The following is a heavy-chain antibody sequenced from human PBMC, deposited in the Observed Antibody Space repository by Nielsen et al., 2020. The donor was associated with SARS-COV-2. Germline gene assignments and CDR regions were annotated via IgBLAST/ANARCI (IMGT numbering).Heavy chain of an antibody. J-gene: IGHJ4*02. CDR2: IYYSGST. CDR1: GGSISSGGYY. CDR3: ARDDMAQYYFDY. V-gene: IGHV4-31*03. Sequence: SETLSLTCTVSGGSISSGGYYWSWIRQHPGKGLEWIGYIYYSGSTYYNPSLKSRVTISVDTSKNQFSLKLSSVTAADTAVYYCARDDMAQYYFDYWGQGTLVTVSS. D-gene: IGHD5-24*01.